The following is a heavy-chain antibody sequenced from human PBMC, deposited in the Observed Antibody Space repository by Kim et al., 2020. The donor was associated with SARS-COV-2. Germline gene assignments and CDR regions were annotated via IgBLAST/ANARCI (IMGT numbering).Heavy chain of an antibody. Sequence: SETLSLTCTVSGGSISSGGYYWSWIRQHPGKGLEWIGYIYYSGCTYYNPSLKSRVTISVHTSKNQFSLKLSSVTAADTAVYYCGRYPLKNPVPLGYYSSYGMDVWGQGTTVTVSS. CDR2: IYYSGCT. V-gene: IGHV4-31*03. CDR1: GGSISSGGYY. CDR3: GRYPLKNPVPLGYYSSYGMDV. J-gene: IGHJ6*02.